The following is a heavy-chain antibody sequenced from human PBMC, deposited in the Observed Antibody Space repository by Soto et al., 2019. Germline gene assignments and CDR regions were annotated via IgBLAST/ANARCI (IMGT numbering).Heavy chain of an antibody. V-gene: IGHV1-3*01. J-gene: IGHJ5*02. Sequence: GASVKVSCKASGYTFTSYAMHWVRQAPGQRLEWMGWINAGNGNTKYSQKFQGRVTITRDTSASTAYMELSSLRSEDTAVYYCARDPSAVAGPNWFDPWGQGTLVTVSS. D-gene: IGHD6-19*01. CDR1: GYTFTSYA. CDR3: ARDPSAVAGPNWFDP. CDR2: INAGNGNT.